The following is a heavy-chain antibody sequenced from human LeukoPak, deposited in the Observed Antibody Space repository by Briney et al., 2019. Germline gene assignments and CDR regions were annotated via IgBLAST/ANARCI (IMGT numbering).Heavy chain of an antibody. V-gene: IGHV1-2*06. CDR3: ARGFHSSSWYYFDY. D-gene: IGHD6-13*01. CDR1: RYTFTRYY. Sequence: ASVKGSCKASRYTFTRYYMHWVRQAPGQGLEWMGRVKPKSGGRNYAQKFQGRVTMTRDTSISTAYMELSRLRSDDAAVYYCARGFHSSSWYYFDYWGQGTLVTVSS. CDR2: VKPKSGGR. J-gene: IGHJ4*02.